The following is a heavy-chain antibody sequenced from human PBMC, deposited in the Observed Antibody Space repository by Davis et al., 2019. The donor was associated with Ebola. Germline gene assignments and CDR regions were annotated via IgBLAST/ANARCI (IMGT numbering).Heavy chain of an antibody. J-gene: IGHJ6*02. CDR3: ARDGGNYDFWSGYYENGMDV. Sequence: ASVKVSCKASGYTFTGYYMHWVRQAPGQGLEWMGWINPNSGGTNYAQKLQGRVTMTTDPSTSTAYMELRSLRSDDTAVYYCARDGGNYDFWSGYYENGMDVWGQGTTVTVSS. CDR1: GYTFTGYY. V-gene: IGHV1-2*02. CDR2: INPNSGGT. D-gene: IGHD3-3*01.